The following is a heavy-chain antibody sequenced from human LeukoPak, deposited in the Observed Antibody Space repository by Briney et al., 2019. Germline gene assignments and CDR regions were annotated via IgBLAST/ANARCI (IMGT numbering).Heavy chain of an antibody. CDR3: ARQAISGYDPPPFDS. Sequence: KPSETLSLTCTVSGGSISSSTYYWGWIRQPPGKGLEWIRNLYYSGSTYYNPSLKSRVTISVDTSKNQFSLKLSSVTAADTAVYYCARQAISGYDPPPFDSWGQETLVTVSS. D-gene: IGHD5-12*01. CDR2: LYYSGST. CDR1: GGSISSSTYY. V-gene: IGHV4-39*01. J-gene: IGHJ4*02.